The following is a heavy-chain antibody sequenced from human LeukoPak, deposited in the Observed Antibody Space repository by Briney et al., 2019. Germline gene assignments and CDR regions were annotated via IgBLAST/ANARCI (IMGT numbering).Heavy chain of an antibody. D-gene: IGHD1-1*01. CDR2: IHYSGSS. CDR1: GGAISSSSHY. Sequence: SETLSLTCTVSGGAISSSSHYWGWIRQSPGKGLEWIGSIHYSGSSYYNPSLKSRVTISVDTSKNQFSLKLSSVTAADTAVYYCARHGRQLERLGTFDYWGQGTLVTVSS. CDR3: ARHGRQLERLGTFDY. J-gene: IGHJ4*02. V-gene: IGHV4-39*01.